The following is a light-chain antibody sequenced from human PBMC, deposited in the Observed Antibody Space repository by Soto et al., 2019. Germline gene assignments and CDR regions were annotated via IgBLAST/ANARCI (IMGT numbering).Light chain of an antibody. J-gene: IGKJ1*01. Sequence: EIVLTQSPGTLSLSPGERATLSCRASQSVSSSYLAWYQQKPGQPPRLLISEASTRPTGIPDRFSGSGSGTDFTLTIRSLEPEDFAVYYCQQYGRSPPSWTFGQGNKVEI. CDR3: QQYGRSPPSWT. V-gene: IGKV3-20*01. CDR2: EAS. CDR1: QSVSSSY.